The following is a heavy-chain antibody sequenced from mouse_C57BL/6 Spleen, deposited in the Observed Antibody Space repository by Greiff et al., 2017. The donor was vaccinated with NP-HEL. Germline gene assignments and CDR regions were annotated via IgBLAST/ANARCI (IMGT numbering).Heavy chain of an antibody. CDR3: ARDRCLLRDYYAMDD. V-gene: IGHV5-4*01. J-gene: IGHJ4*01. CDR2: ISAGGSYT. D-gene: IGHD2-3*01. CDR1: GFTFSSYA. Sequence: EVKLVESGGGLVKPGGSLKLSCAASGFTFSSYAMSWVRQTPEKRLEWVATISAGGSYTYYPDNVKGRFTISRDNAKNNLYLQMSHLKSEDTAMYYWARDRCLLRDYYAMDDLGQGTSVTVSS.